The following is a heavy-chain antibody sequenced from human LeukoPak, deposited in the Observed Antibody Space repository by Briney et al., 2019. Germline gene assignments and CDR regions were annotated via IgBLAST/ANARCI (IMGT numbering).Heavy chain of an antibody. Sequence: RASVTVSCKASGYTFTSYYMHWVRQAPGQGLEWMGWMNPKSGNTGYAQKFQGRVTMTRNTSISTAYMELSSLRSEDTAVYYCARGPGFWSGYYSGYYGMDVWGQGTTVTVSS. CDR2: MNPKSGNT. CDR3: ARGPGFWSGYYSGYYGMDV. J-gene: IGHJ6*02. D-gene: IGHD3-3*01. CDR1: GYTFTSYY. V-gene: IGHV1-8*02.